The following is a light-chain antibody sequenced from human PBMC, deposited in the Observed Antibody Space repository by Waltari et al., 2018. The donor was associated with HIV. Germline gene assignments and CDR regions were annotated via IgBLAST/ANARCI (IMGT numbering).Light chain of an antibody. Sequence: DIQMTQSPSTLSASVGDRVTITGRASQSISSWLACYQQKPGKAPNLLIYKASSLESGVPARFSGSGSETEFTLTISSLQAHDFATYYCQQYYLYPITFGHGTRLEIK. J-gene: IGKJ5*01. CDR2: KAS. CDR3: QQYYLYPIT. CDR1: QSISSW. V-gene: IGKV1-5*03.